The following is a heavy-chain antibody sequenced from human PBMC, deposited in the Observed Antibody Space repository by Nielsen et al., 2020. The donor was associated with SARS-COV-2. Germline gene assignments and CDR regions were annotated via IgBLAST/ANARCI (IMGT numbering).Heavy chain of an antibody. J-gene: IGHJ3*02. D-gene: IGHD6-6*01. V-gene: IGHV1-18*01. CDR1: GYTFTTCG. Sequence: SVQVSCKASGYTFTTCGFSWVRQAPGQGLEWMGWISAYNANTNYAQKLQGRVTMTTDTSTSTAYMELRSLRSDDTAVYYCARVRSIAARPVAFDIWGQGTMVTVSA. CDR3: ARVRSIAARPVAFDI. CDR2: ISAYNANT.